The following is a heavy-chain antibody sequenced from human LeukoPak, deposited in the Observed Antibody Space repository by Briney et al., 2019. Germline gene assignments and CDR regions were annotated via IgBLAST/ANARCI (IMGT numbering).Heavy chain of an antibody. CDR1: GGSISSGGYS. CDR3: ARESLAVSYEESYFDY. J-gene: IGHJ4*02. Sequence: SETLSLTCTVSGGSISSGGYSWSWIRQHPGKGLEWIGYIYYSGSTYYNPSLKSRVTISVDTSKNQFSLKLSSVTAADTAVYYCARESLAVSYEESYFDYWGQGTLVTVSS. D-gene: IGHD5-12*01. V-gene: IGHV4-31*03. CDR2: IYYSGST.